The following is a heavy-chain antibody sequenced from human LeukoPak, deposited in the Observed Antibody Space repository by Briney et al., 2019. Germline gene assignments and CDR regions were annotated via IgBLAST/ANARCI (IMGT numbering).Heavy chain of an antibody. CDR2: INPNSGGT. CDR3: ARDNTIFGVVTHDY. D-gene: IGHD3-3*01. J-gene: IGHJ4*02. CDR1: GYTFTGYY. Sequence: ASVKVSCKASGYTFTGYYMHWVRQAPGQGLEWMGWINPNSGGTNYAQKFQGRVTMTRDTSISTAYMELSRLRSDDTAVYYCARDNTIFGVVTHDYWGQGTLVTVSS. V-gene: IGHV1-2*02.